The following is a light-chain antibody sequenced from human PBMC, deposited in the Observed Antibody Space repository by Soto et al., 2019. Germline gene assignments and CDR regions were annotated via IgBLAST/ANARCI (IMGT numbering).Light chain of an antibody. V-gene: IGKV1-5*01. Sequence: DIQMTQSPSTLSASVGDRVTITCRASQTIGFWLAWYQQKPGKAPELLIYDASTLEGGVPSRFSGSGSGTEFSLTITSLQPDDFATFYCQQYSSFPRTFGQGTKVEIK. CDR3: QQYSSFPRT. CDR1: QTIGFW. CDR2: DAS. J-gene: IGKJ1*01.